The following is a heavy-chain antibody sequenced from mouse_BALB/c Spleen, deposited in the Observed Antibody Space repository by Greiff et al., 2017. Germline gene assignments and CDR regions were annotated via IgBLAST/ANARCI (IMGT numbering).Heavy chain of an antibody. Sequence: EVQLVESGGGLVQPGGSRKLSCAASGFTFSSFGMHWVRQAPEKGLGWVAYISSGSSTIYYADTVKGRFTISRDNPKNTLFLQMTSLRSEDTAMYYCARSGHGGYFDVWGAGTTVTVSS. V-gene: IGHV5-17*02. J-gene: IGHJ1*01. CDR3: ARSGHGGYFDV. CDR1: GFTFSSFG. D-gene: IGHD3-1*01. CDR2: ISSGSSTI.